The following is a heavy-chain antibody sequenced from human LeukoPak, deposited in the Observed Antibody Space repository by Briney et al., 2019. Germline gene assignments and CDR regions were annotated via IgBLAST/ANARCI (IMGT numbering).Heavy chain of an antibody. Sequence: GGSLRLSCAASGFILSSYAMHWVRQAPGKGLEWVAVLSYDGSNKYYADSVKGRFTISRDNSKNTLYLQMNSLRAEDAAVYYCARGSLHPKYYGMDVWGQGTTVTVSS. CDR2: LSYDGSNK. J-gene: IGHJ6*02. CDR1: GFILSSYA. V-gene: IGHV3-30-3*01. CDR3: ARGSLHPKYYGMDV.